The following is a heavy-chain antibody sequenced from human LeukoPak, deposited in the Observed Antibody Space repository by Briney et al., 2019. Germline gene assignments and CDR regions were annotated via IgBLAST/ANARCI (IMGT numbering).Heavy chain of an antibody. D-gene: IGHD6-6*01. CDR1: GGSISSHF. CDR3: ARHRSSTSSSFFDS. CDR2: IYYSGRT. Sequence: PSETLSHTCTVSGGSISSHFWSWVRQPPGKGLEWLGYIYYSGRTNNNPSLKSRVTISADTSKNQFSLKLSSVTAADTAVYYCARHRSSTSSSFFDSWGQGTLVRVSS. J-gene: IGHJ5*01. V-gene: IGHV4-59*08.